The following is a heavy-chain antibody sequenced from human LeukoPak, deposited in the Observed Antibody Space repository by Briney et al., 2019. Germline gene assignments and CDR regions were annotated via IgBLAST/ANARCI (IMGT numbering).Heavy chain of an antibody. V-gene: IGHV4-59*01. CDR2: MHNGVHT. CDR3: AATVKRDYGDTNLDY. CDR1: GDSISNYF. J-gene: IGHJ4*02. D-gene: IGHD4/OR15-4a*01. Sequence: SETLSLTCTVPGDSISNYFWSWIRQPPGKGLEWIGYMHNGVHTNYNPSLKSRVTISGDTSKNQLSLKLTSVTAADTAMYYCAATVKRDYGDTNLDYWGQGTLVTVSS.